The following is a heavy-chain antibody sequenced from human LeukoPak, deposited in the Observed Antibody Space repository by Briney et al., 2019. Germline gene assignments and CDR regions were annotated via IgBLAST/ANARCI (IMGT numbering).Heavy chain of an antibody. V-gene: IGHV1-18*01. Sequence: ASVKVSCKASGYTFTSYGTSWVRQAPGQGLEWMGWISAYNGNTNYAQKLQGRVTMTRDMSTSTVYMELSSLRSEDTAVYYCARTLEYSSSSFGYWGQGTLVTVSS. CDR2: ISAYNGNT. CDR1: GYTFTSYG. CDR3: ARTLEYSSSSFGY. J-gene: IGHJ4*02. D-gene: IGHD6-6*01.